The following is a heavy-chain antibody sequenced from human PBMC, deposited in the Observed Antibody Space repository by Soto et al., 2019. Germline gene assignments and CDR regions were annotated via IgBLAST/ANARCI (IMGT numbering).Heavy chain of an antibody. CDR3: SRNEGYWSGYSCYPYYFDY. J-gene: IGHJ4*02. CDR1: GGSISSSSYY. CDR2: ISYSGST. Sequence: SETLYLTCTVSGGSISSSSYYWGWIRQPPGKRLEWIGSISYSGSTYYNPSLKSRVTISVDTSKNQFSLKLSSVTAADTAVYYCSRNEGYWSGYSCYPYYFDYWGQGTLVT. D-gene: IGHD2-15*01. V-gene: IGHV4-39*01.